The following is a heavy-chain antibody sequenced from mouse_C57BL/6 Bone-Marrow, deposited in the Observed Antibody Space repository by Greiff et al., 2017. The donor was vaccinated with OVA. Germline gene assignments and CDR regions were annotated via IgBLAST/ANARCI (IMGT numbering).Heavy chain of an antibody. CDR2: INPSSGYT. CDR3: ARYYEYYAMDY. Sequence: QVQLQQSGAELARPGASVKMSCKASGYTFTRYTMHWVKQRPGQGLEWIGYINPSSGYTKYNQKFKDKATLTADKSSSTAYMQLSSLTSEDSAVYYCARYYEYYAMDYWGQGTSVTVSS. J-gene: IGHJ4*01. D-gene: IGHD1-1*01. V-gene: IGHV1-4*01. CDR1: GYTFTRYT.